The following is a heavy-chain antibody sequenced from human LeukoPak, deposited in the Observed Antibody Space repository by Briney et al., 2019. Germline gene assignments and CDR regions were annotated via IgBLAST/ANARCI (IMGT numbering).Heavy chain of an antibody. Sequence: ASVKVSCKASGYTFTSYDINWVRQATGQGLEWMGWMNPNSGNTGYAQKFQGRVTITRNTSINTAYMELSSLRSEDTAVYYCARTWLGWSAFDIWGQGTMVTVSS. CDR1: GYTFTSYD. J-gene: IGHJ3*02. CDR2: MNPNSGNT. V-gene: IGHV1-8*03. CDR3: ARTWLGWSAFDI. D-gene: IGHD3-22*01.